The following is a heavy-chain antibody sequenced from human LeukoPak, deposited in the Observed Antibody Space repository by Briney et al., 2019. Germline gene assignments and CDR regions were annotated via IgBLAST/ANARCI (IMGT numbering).Heavy chain of an antibody. CDR1: GYTFTSYG. CDR2: ISAYNGNT. Sequence: ASVQVSCKASGYTFTSYGISWVRQAPGQGLEWMGWISAYNGNTNYAQKLQGRVTMTTDTSTSTAYMELRSLRSDDTAVYYCARAYSGSYIHYYYYMDVWGKGTTVTVSS. V-gene: IGHV1-18*01. D-gene: IGHD1-26*01. CDR3: ARAYSGSYIHYYYYMDV. J-gene: IGHJ6*03.